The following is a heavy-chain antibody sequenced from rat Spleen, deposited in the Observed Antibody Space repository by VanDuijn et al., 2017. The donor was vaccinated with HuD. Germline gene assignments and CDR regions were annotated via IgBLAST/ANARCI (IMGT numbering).Heavy chain of an antibody. J-gene: IGHJ3*01. CDR2: IWTGGST. CDR1: GFSLTSYN. V-gene: IGHV2-30*01. D-gene: IGHD1-2*01. CDR3: ARSPIPYYYSSYIYDNWFAY. Sequence: QVQLKESGPGLVQPSQTLSLTCTVSGFSLTSYNVHWVRQPTGKGLEWMGIIWTGGSTDYNSALKSRMSISRDTSKSQVFLKMNSVQTEDTAMYFCARSPIPYYYSSYIYDNWFAYWGQGTLVTVSS.